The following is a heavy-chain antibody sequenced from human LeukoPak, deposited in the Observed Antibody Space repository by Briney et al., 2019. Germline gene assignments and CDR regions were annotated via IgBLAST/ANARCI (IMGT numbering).Heavy chain of an antibody. J-gene: IGHJ3*02. CDR2: IKPNSGGT. V-gene: IGHV1-2*02. CDR3: ARAGIWDYSDSSGYHNGAFDI. D-gene: IGHD3-22*01. CDR1: GYTFTGYY. Sequence: GASVKVSCKASGYTFTGYYMHWVRQAPGQGPEWMGWIKPNSGGTNYAQKFQGRVTMTRDTSSVTAYMELSRLRSDDTAVYYCARAGIWDYSDSSGYHNGAFDIWAKGQWSPSLQ.